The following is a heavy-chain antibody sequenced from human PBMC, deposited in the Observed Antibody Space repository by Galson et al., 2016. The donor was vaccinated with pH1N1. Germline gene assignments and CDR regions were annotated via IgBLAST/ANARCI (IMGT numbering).Heavy chain of an antibody. CDR3: AKDEVTPGYYYMDV. V-gene: IGHV3-30*02. Sequence: SLRLSCAASGFTFTKYALNWVRQAPGKGLKWVAFIRYDENNKYYADSVKGRFTISRDNSKNTLYLQMNSLSAEDTAVYYCAKDEVTPGYYYMDVWGKGTTVTVSS. D-gene: IGHD2-15*01. J-gene: IGHJ6*03. CDR1: GFTFTKYA. CDR2: IRYDENNK.